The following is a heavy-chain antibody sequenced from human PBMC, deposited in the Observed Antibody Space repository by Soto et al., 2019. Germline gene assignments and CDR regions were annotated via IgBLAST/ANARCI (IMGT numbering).Heavy chain of an antibody. CDR1: GFSFSNNA. CDR3: AKIAEAVAGTVYGY. CDR2: IGGGGGST. J-gene: IGHJ4*02. Sequence: EVQLLESGGGLVQPGGSLRLSCTASGFSFSNNAMGWVRQAPGKGLEWVSAIGGGGGSTYYADSVKGHFTISRDNSKNTLYLQMHSLGVEDTAVYFCAKIAEAVAGTVYGYWGQGTLVTVSS. V-gene: IGHV3-23*01. D-gene: IGHD6-19*01.